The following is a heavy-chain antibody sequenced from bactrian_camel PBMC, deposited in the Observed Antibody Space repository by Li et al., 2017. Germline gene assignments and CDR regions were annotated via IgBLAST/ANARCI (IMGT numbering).Heavy chain of an antibody. D-gene: IGHD7*01. V-gene: IGHV3S40*01. CDR3: AATDRSVDYCTSGHFGTYNY. Sequence: QLVESGGGSVQAGGSLRLSCLGSGYTRVAKCFGWFRQAPGKEREGLASIYTDGSSTYYVNSVKDRFTISRDNVKNMVYLEMNSLKPEDTAMYYCAATDRSVDYCTSGHFGTYNYYGQGTQVTVS. CDR2: IYTDGSST. J-gene: IGHJ4*01. CDR1: GYTRVAKC.